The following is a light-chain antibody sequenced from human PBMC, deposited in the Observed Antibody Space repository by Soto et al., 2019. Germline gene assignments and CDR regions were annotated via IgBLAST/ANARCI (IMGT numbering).Light chain of an antibody. J-gene: IGKJ4*01. CDR2: GAS. Sequence: EIVLTQSPGTLSLSPGERATLSCRTSQSVSSSYLAWYQQKPGQAPRLLIYGASSRATGIPGRFSGSGSGTDFTLTISSLQPEDFATYYCQQFNNYPLTFGGGTKVDIK. V-gene: IGKV3-20*01. CDR3: QQFNNYPLT. CDR1: QSVSSSY.